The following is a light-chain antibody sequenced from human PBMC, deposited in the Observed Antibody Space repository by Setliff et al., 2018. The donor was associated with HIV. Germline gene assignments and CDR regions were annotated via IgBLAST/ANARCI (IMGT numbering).Light chain of an antibody. CDR3: GAWDDTLNIYV. Sequence: QSVLTQPPSVSAAPGQKVTVSCSANSSPFGGDSISCYQQFPGRAPRFFIDVNDQRPSGMPDRFSASKSATSATLIITGLQSGDEADDYCGAWDDTLNIYVFGPGTKVTVL. V-gene: IGLV1-51*01. CDR1: SSPFGGDS. CDR2: VND. J-gene: IGLJ1*01.